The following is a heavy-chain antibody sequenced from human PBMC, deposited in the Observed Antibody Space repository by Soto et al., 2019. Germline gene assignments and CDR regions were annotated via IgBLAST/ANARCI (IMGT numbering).Heavy chain of an antibody. J-gene: IGHJ6*02. D-gene: IGHD6-13*01. CDR1: GFTFSSYS. CDR3: ARAAAAGTGYYYYYYGMDV. CDR2: ISSSSSYI. Sequence: GGSLRLSCAASGFTFSSYSMNWVRQAPGKGLGWVSSISSSSSYIYYADSVKGRFTISRDNAKNSLYLQMNSLRAEDTAVYYCARAAAAGTGYYYYYYGMDVWGQGTTVTVSS. V-gene: IGHV3-21*01.